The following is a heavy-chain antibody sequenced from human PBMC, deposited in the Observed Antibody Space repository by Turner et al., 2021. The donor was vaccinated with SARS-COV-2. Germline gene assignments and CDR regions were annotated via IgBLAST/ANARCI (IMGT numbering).Heavy chain of an antibody. D-gene: IGHD2-15*01. V-gene: IGHV4-34*01. CDR3: ARAGNCAGGSCYFDY. Sequence: QVQLQEWGAGLLKPSETLSLTCAIYGGSFSGFYWSWIRQPLGQGLEWIAEFDHSGSTNTNPSLKSRVTISVDTSKNQFSLKLNSVTAADTAVYYCARAGNCAGGSCYFDYWGQGTLVTVSS. J-gene: IGHJ4*02. CDR1: GGSFSGFY. CDR2: FDHSGST.